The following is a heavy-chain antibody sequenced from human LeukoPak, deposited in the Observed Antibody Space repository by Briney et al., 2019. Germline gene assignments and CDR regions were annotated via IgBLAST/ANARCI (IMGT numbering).Heavy chain of an antibody. Sequence: ATVKISCKASGYTFTDYYMHWVQQAPGKGLEWMGRVDPEDGETIYAEKFQGRVTITADTSTDTAYMELSSLRSEDTAVYYCARDGPDYGGKGARVPFDYWGQGTLVTVSS. CDR2: VDPEDGET. CDR1: GYTFTDYY. V-gene: IGHV1-69-2*01. CDR3: ARDGPDYGGKGARVPFDY. J-gene: IGHJ4*02. D-gene: IGHD4-23*01.